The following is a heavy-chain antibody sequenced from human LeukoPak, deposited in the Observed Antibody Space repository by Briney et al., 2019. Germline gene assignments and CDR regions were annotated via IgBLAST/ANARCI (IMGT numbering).Heavy chain of an antibody. CDR1: GFTFSSYS. CDR3: AREPDGDYSIHYGMDV. CDR2: ISSSSSYI. D-gene: IGHD4-17*01. Sequence: PGGSLRLSCAASGFTFSSYSMNWVRQAPGKGLEWVSSISSSSSYIYYADSVKGRFTISRDNAKNSLYLQMNSLRAEDTAVYYCAREPDGDYSIHYGMDVWGKGTTVTVSS. V-gene: IGHV3-21*01. J-gene: IGHJ6*04.